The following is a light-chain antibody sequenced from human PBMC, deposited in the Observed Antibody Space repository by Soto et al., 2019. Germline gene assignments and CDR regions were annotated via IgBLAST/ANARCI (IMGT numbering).Light chain of an antibody. J-gene: IGKJ4*01. CDR3: QQYNKWPPLT. CDR1: QSSRTY. V-gene: IGKV1-39*01. CDR2: GAS. Sequence: DIQMTQSPSSLSASVGDRVTITCRSSQSSRTYLNWYQHKPGKAPNLLIHGASTLQSGVPSRFNGSGSGTEFTLTISSLQSEDFAVYYCQQYNKWPPLTFGGGTKVEIK.